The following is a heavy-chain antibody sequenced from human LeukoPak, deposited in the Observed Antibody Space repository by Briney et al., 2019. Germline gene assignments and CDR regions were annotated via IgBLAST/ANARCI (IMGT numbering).Heavy chain of an antibody. J-gene: IGHJ5*02. D-gene: IGHD1-1*01. CDR3: ARDSVELERRNWFDP. CDR1: TCTINKYD. V-gene: IGHV1-46*02. CDR2: INPSGRSA. Sequence: GASVKRCCTGSTCTINKYDIHGVRQAPGQGIEWMGVINPSGRSASYAQRFQGRVTMTRDTSASTVYMDLSSLTSDDTAVYYCARDSVELERRNWFDPWGQGTLVTVSS.